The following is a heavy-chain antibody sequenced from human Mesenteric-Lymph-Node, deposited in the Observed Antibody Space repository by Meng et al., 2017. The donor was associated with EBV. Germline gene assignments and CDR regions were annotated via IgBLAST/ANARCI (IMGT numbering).Heavy chain of an antibody. Sequence: VQLQEPGPGLVKPAGTLSLTCAVSGGSISGNNWWSWIRQPPGKGLEWIGEVFHIGSTNYNPSLKSRVTISLDKSKNQFSLKLTSVTAADTAVYFCARVSEISGTWLDCWGQGTLVTVSS. D-gene: IGHD1-7*01. J-gene: IGHJ1*01. CDR1: GGSISGNNW. CDR3: ARVSEISGTWLDC. CDR2: VFHIGST. V-gene: IGHV4-4*01.